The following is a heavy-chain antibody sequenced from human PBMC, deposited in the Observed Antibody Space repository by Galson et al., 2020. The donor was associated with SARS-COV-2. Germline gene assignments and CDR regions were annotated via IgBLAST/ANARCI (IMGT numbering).Heavy chain of an antibody. Sequence: SETLSLTCTVSGGSITSGDSYWSWIRQHPRRGLEWIGYIFYSGFTYYSPSFKSRVTMSLDTSKNQFSLELNSVTAADTAVYYSASGLGVDYWGPGTLVTVSS. J-gene: IGHJ4*02. V-gene: IGHV4-31*03. CDR2: IFYSGFT. D-gene: IGHD1-26*01. CDR1: GGSITSGDSY. CDR3: ASGLGVDY.